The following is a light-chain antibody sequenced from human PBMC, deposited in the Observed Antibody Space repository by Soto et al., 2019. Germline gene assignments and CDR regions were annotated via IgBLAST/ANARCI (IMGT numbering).Light chain of an antibody. Sequence: DFQMAQAPSSLSASVGDRVIITCRASQSISTFLNWYQQKPGKAPNLLIFAASSLQSGVPSRFSGSGSGTDFTLTISRLEPQDSAMYYCQQYLISVTFGQGTRLEIK. CDR1: QSISTF. CDR3: QQYLISVT. V-gene: IGKV1-39*01. CDR2: AAS. J-gene: IGKJ5*01.